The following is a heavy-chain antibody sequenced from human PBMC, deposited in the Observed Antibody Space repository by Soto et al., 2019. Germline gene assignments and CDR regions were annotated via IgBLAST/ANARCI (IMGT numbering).Heavy chain of an antibody. CDR1: GFIVSNNY. J-gene: IGHJ3*02. D-gene: IGHD5-12*01. CDR3: ARGSSGYGYDAFDM. CDR2: IYSGGST. V-gene: IGHV3-53*04. Sequence: EVQLVESGGGLVQPGGSLRLPCAASGFIVSNNYMNWVRQAPGKGLEWVSVIYSGGSTYYADSVKGRFAISRHTSKNTVDLQMNSLRAEDTAVYYCARGSSGYGYDAFDMWGQGTVVTVSS.